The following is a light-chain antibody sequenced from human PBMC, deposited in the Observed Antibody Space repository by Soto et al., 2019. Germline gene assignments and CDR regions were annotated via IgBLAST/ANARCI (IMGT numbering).Light chain of an antibody. CDR2: EVS. CDR3: SSYAGNTKGV. Sequence: ALTQPPSASGSPGQSVTISCTGTSSDVGGYDYVSWYQQHPGKAPKLMIFEVSKRPSGVPDRFSGSKSGNTASLTVSGLQAEDEADYYCSSYAGNTKGVFGTGTKVTVL. V-gene: IGLV2-8*01. J-gene: IGLJ1*01. CDR1: SSDVGGYDY.